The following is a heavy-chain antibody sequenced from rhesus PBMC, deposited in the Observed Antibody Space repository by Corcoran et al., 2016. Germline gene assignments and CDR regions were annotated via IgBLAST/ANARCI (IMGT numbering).Heavy chain of an antibody. Sequence: EVHLVVSGGGLVQPGGSLRLSCAASGFTFSSYDMSGVRQAPGKGLEWVSYIIYTGKTIYYADSVKGRFTISRDNAKNSLSLQMSSLRAEDTAVYYCTREYCSGIYCVYFDYWGQGVLVTVSS. V-gene: IGHV3-136*01. D-gene: IGHD2-27*01. CDR1: GFTFSSYD. CDR3: TREYCSGIYCVYFDY. J-gene: IGHJ4*01. CDR2: IIYTGKTI.